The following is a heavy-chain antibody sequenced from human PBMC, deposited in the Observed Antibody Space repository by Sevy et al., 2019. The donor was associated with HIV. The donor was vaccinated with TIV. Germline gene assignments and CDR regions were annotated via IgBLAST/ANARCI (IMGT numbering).Heavy chain of an antibody. Sequence: GGSLRLSCAASGFTFSSYSMNWVRQAPGKGLEWVSSISSSSSYIYYADSVKGRFTISRDNAKNSLYLQMNSLRAEDTAVYYCARVLFDYYDISDGAGGAFDIWGQGTMVTVSS. J-gene: IGHJ3*02. V-gene: IGHV3-21*01. CDR1: GFTFSSYS. CDR2: ISSSSSYI. D-gene: IGHD3-22*01. CDR3: ARVLFDYYDISDGAGGAFDI.